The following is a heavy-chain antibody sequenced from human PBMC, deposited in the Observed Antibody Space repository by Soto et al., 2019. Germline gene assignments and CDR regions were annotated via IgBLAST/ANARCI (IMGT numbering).Heavy chain of an antibody. V-gene: IGHV4-31*03. J-gene: IGHJ5*02. CDR3: ARETPIVAKGAYNWFDP. D-gene: IGHD5-12*01. CDR1: GGSISSGGYY. Sequence: SETLSLTCTVSGGSISSGGYYWSWIRQHPGKGLEWIGYIYYSGSTYYNPSLKSRVTISVDTSKNQFSLKLSSVTAADTAVYYCARETPIVAKGAYNWFDPWGQGTQVTVSS. CDR2: IYYSGST.